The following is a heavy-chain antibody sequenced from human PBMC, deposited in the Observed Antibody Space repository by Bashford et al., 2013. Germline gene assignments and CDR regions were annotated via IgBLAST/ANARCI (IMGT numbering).Heavy chain of an antibody. CDR2: ISGSGGST. CDR3: AKFRCDGGGSSISCYYYYGMDV. Sequence: VRQAPGKGLEWVSAISGSGGSTYYADSVRGRFTISRDNSKYTLYLQMNSLRADDTAVYYCAKFRCDGGGSSISCYYYYGMDVWGQGTTGHRLL. D-gene: IGHD2-2*01. V-gene: IGHV3-23*01. J-gene: IGHJ6*02.